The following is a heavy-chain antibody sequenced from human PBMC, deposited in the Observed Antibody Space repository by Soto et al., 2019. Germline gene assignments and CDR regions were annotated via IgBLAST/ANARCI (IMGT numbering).Heavy chain of an antibody. V-gene: IGHV4-4*07. J-gene: IGHJ5*02. Sequence: PSETLSLTCTVSGGSISSYYWSWIRQPAGKGLEWIGRIYTSGSTNYNPSLTSRLTMSVDTSNNQFSLKLSSVTAADSAVYYCARSWGIVVDFRFDPWGQGTLVTV. CDR1: GGSISSYY. CDR3: ARSWGIVVDFRFDP. CDR2: IYTSGST. D-gene: IGHD6-19*01.